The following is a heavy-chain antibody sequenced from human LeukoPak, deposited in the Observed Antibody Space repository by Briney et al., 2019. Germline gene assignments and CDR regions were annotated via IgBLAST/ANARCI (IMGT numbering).Heavy chain of an antibody. V-gene: IGHV1-69*13. D-gene: IGHD3-3*01. CDR1: GGTFSSYA. CDR2: IIPIFGTA. J-gene: IGHJ6*02. CDR3: ARDHSENSYDFWSRLDYYGMDV. Sequence: ASVKVSCKASGGTFSSYAISWVRQAPGQGLEWMGGIIPIFGTANYAQKFQGRVTITADESTSTAYMELSSLRSEDTAVYYCARDHSENSYDFWSRLDYYGMDVWGQGTTVTVSS.